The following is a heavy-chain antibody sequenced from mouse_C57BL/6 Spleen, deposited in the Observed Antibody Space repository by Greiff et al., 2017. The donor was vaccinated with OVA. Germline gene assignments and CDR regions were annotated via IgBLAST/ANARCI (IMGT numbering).Heavy chain of an antibody. CDR3: AKNWGYGSSYDWYFDV. Sequence: VQLQQSGPGLVQPSQSLSITCTVSGFSLTSYGVHWVRPSPGKGLEWLGVIWRGGSTDYNAAFMSRLSITKDNSKSQVFFKMNSLQADDTAIYYCAKNWGYGSSYDWYFDVWGTGTTVTVSS. J-gene: IGHJ1*03. CDR1: GFSLTSYG. D-gene: IGHD1-1*01. V-gene: IGHV2-5*01. CDR2: IWRGGST.